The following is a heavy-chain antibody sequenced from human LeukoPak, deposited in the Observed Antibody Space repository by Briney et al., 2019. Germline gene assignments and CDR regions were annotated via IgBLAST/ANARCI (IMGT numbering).Heavy chain of an antibody. J-gene: IGHJ4*02. V-gene: IGHV1-2*02. CDR2: INPNSGGT. CDR3: AGGVELDY. Sequence: ASVKVSCKASGGTFSSYAISWVRQAPGQGLEWMGWINPNSGGTNYAQKFQGRVTMTRDTSISTAYMELSRLRSDDTAVYYCAGGVELDYWGQGTLVTVSS. CDR1: GGTFSSYA. D-gene: IGHD1-1*01.